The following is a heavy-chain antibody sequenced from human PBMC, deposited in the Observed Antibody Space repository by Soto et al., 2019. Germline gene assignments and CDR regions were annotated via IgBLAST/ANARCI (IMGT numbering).Heavy chain of an antibody. CDR1: GYSFTSYW. CDR3: ARDIVGYGMDV. V-gene: IGHV5-10-1*01. CDR2: IDPSDSYT. D-gene: IGHD2-15*01. J-gene: IGHJ6*02. Sequence: GESLKISCKGSGYSFTSYWISWVRQMPGKGLEWMGRIDPSDSYTYYNPSLKSRVTISVDRSKNQFSLKLSSVTAADTAVYYCARDIVGYGMDVWGQGTTVTVSS.